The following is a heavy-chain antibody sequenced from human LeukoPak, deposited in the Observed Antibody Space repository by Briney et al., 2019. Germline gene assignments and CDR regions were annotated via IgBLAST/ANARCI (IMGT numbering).Heavy chain of an antibody. J-gene: IGHJ5*02. CDR1: GYTFTSYG. Sequence: ASVKVSCKASGYTFTSYGISWVRHAPGQGLEWMGWISAYNGNRNYAQKLQGRVTMTTYTSTSKAYVELRSLRSDDTAVYYCARDPALTVPTNWFDPWGQGTLVTVSS. CDR2: ISAYNGNR. V-gene: IGHV1-18*01. D-gene: IGHD2-2*01. CDR3: ARDPALTVPTNWFDP.